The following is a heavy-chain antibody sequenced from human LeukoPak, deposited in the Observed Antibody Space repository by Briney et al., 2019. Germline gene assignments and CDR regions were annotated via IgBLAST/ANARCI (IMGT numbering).Heavy chain of an antibody. J-gene: IGHJ4*02. V-gene: IGHV3-23*01. CDR3: AKDLDIVVVVAATAIGF. Sequence: GSLRLSCAASGFTFSSYAMSWVRQAPGKGLEWVSAISGSGGSTFYADSVKGRFTISRDNSKNTLYLQMNSLRADDTAVYFCAKDLDIVVVVAATAIGFWGQGTLVTVSS. D-gene: IGHD2-15*01. CDR2: ISGSGGST. CDR1: GFTFSSYA.